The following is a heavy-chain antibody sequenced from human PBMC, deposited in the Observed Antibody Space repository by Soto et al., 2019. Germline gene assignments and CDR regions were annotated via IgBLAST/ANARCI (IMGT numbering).Heavy chain of an antibody. J-gene: IGHJ4*02. Sequence: SETLSLTCTVSGGSISSGDYYRSWIRQPPGRGLEWIGYIYYSGSTYYNPSLKSRVTISVDTSKNQFSLKLSSVTAADTAVYYCARHSHHYFDYWGQGTLVTVSS. CDR2: IYYSGST. CDR1: GGSISSGDYY. CDR3: ARHSHHYFDY. V-gene: IGHV4-30-4*01.